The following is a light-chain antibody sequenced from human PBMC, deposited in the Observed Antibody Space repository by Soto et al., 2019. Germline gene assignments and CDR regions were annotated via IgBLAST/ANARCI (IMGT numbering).Light chain of an antibody. CDR3: RQGYSTPL. Sequence: EIVLTQAPPTLSLSPGERATLSCRASQIVSRYLAWYQQKSGQAPRLFIYDASNRATGIPARLSGSGSGTDFTLTISSLQPEDIATYYCRQGYSTPLFGQGARLEI. CDR1: QIVSRY. V-gene: IGKV3-11*01. CDR2: DAS. J-gene: IGKJ5*01.